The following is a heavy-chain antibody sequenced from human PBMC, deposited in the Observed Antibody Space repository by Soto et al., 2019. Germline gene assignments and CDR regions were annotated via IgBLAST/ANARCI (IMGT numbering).Heavy chain of an antibody. CDR1: GGSFSGYY. CDR2: INHSGST. Sequence: SETLSLTCAVYGGSFSGYYWSWIRQPPGKGLEWIGEINHSGSTNYKPSLKSRVTISVDTSKNQFSLKLSSVTAADTAVYYCARGRVASIGRDGFSGHWFDPWGQGTLVTASS. D-gene: IGHD2-15*01. V-gene: IGHV4-34*01. J-gene: IGHJ5*02. CDR3: ARGRVASIGRDGFSGHWFDP.